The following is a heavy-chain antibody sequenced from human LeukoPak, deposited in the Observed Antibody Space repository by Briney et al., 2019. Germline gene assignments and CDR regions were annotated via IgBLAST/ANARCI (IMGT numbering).Heavy chain of an antibody. D-gene: IGHD3-3*01. Sequence: SETLSPTCTVSGGSISSYYWSWIRQPPGKGLEWIGYIYYSGSTNYNPSLKSRVTISVDTSKNQFSLKLSSVTAADTAVYYCARDRAQEYYDFWSALGWFDPWGQGTLVTVSS. J-gene: IGHJ5*02. V-gene: IGHV4-59*01. CDR1: GGSISSYY. CDR2: IYYSGST. CDR3: ARDRAQEYYDFWSALGWFDP.